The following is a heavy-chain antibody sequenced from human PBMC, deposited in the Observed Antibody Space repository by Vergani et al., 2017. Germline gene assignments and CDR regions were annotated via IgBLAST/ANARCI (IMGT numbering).Heavy chain of an antibody. CDR1: RFTFSSYA. CDR2: ISGRRGDDT. D-gene: IGHD2-15*01. CDR3: ATAGAAYCRGASCYDFFEY. J-gene: IGHJ4*02. Sequence: EVQLLESGGGLVQSGGSLRLSCVASRFTFSSYAMSWVRQAPGKGLEWVSGISGRRGDDTYYADSVKGRFTISRDNSENTLYLQMNRLRPEDTAVYYCATAGAAYCRGASCYDFFEYWGQGTLVTVAS. V-gene: IGHV3-23*01.